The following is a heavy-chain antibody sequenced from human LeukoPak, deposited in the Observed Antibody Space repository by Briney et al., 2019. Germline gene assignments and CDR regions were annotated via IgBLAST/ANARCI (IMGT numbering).Heavy chain of an antibody. D-gene: IGHD2-2*02. CDR1: GHPFTSYY. Sequence: ASVKVSFKASGHPFTSYYINWVRQAPGQGLEWMGWISAYNGDTNYAQNLQGRVTMTTDTSTDTAYMELRSLRSDDTAVYYCARDGLSYTNPNNWFDPWGQGTLVTVSS. CDR3: ARDGLSYTNPNNWFDP. J-gene: IGHJ5*02. V-gene: IGHV1-18*01. CDR2: ISAYNGDT.